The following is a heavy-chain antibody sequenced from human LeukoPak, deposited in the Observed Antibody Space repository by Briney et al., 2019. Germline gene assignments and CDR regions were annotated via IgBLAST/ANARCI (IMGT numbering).Heavy chain of an antibody. J-gene: IGHJ4*02. V-gene: IGHV3-7*02. CDR1: GFTFSIAW. CDR3: ARVRRRSSAYDYSDY. D-gene: IGHD5-12*01. CDR2: IKQDGSAK. Sequence: GGSLRLSCAASGFTFSIAWMSWVRQAPGKGLEWVANIKQDGSAKYYVDSVKGRFTISRDNAKNSLYLQMNSLRAEDTAIYFCARVRRRSSAYDYSDYWGQGTLVTVSA.